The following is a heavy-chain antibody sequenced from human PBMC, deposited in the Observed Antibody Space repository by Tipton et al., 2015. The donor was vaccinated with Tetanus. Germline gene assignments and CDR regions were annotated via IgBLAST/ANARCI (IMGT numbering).Heavy chain of an antibody. CDR3: ARGRYSENYRYFDY. D-gene: IGHD1-26*01. CDR2: INPNSGGT. CDR1: GYTFTDYY. Sequence: VQSGAEVKKPGASVKVSCKASGYTFTDYYMHWVRQAPGQGLEWMGWINPNSGGTNYAQKFQGRVTMTRDTTITTAYMELNRLRSDDTAVYYCARGRYSENYRYFDYWGQGTLVTVSS. V-gene: IGHV1-2*02. J-gene: IGHJ4*02.